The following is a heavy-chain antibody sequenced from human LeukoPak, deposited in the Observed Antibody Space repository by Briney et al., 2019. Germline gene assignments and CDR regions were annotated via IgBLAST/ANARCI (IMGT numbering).Heavy chain of an antibody. CDR1: GFIFSNYA. D-gene: IGHD3-22*01. CDR3: ARSDYYDSSPLDY. CDR2: ISYDGSNK. V-gene: IGHV3-30-3*01. Sequence: GRSLRLSCAASGFIFSNYAIHWVRQAPGKGLEWVAVISYDGSNKYYADSVKGRFTISRDNSKNTLYLQMNSLRAEDTAVYYCARSDYYDSSPLDYWGQGTLVTVSS. J-gene: IGHJ4*02.